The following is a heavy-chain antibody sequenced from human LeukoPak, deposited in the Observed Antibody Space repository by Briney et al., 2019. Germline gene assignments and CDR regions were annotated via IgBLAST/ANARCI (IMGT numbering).Heavy chain of an antibody. CDR1: GVSISSGGYS. V-gene: IGHV4-30-2*01. CDR2: IYHSGST. D-gene: IGHD7-27*01. J-gene: IGHJ4*02. CDR3: ARDGETGIDY. Sequence: PSETLSLTCAVSGVSISSGGYSWSWIRQPPGKGLEWIGYIYHSGSTYYNPSLKSRVTISVDRSKNQFSLKLSSVTAADTAVYYCARDGETGIDYWGQGTLVTVSS.